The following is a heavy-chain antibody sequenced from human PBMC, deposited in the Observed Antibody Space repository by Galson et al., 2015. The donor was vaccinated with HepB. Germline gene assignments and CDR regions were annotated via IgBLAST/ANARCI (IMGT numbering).Heavy chain of an antibody. J-gene: IGHJ4*02. CDR3: VRHASGNRYDY. D-gene: IGHD6-6*01. V-gene: IGHV3-7*01. CDR1: GFTFSSYW. CDR2: ITQAGREQ. Sequence: SLRLSCAASGFTFSSYWMSWVRQAPGEGVEWVATITQAGREQYYVDSVKGRFTICRDNAKNSLYLQMNRLSDEDRAVYYCVRHASGNRYDYWGQGALVTVSS.